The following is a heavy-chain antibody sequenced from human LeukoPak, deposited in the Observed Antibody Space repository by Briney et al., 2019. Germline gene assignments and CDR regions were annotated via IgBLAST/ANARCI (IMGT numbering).Heavy chain of an antibody. CDR3: AGRLTQYDCFDP. CDR2: AYYWSTWYN. J-gene: IGHJ5*02. D-gene: IGHD2-2*01. CDR1: GDRVSSSSVT. Sequence: SQTLSLTCAISGDRVSSSSVTWNWIRQSPSRGLEWLGRAYYWSTWYNDYAVSVRGRITVNPDTSKNQFSLHLNSVTPEDTAVYYCAGRLTQYDCFDPWGQGILVTVSS. V-gene: IGHV6-1*01.